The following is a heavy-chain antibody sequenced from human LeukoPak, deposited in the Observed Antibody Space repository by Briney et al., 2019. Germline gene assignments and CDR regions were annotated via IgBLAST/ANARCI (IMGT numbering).Heavy chain of an antibody. D-gene: IGHD1-7*01. CDR2: MYSDGSA. CDR1: GFTVSSND. V-gene: IGHV3-53*01. Sequence: PGGSLRLSCAASGFTVSSNDMSWVRQAPGKGLEWVSVMYSDGSAYYADSVKGRFTISRDNSKNRLFLQMNSLRAEDTAVYFCARTIAMTGTDYYDQWGPRKLVTVS. J-gene: IGHJ4*02. CDR3: ARTIAMTGTDYYDQ.